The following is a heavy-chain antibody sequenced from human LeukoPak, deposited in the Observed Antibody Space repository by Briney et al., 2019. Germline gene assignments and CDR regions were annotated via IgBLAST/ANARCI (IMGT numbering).Heavy chain of an antibody. CDR1: GFTFSSYA. Sequence: GGSLRPSCAASGFTFSSYAMSGVRQAPGRGLEWVSAISGGGGSTYYADSVKGRFTISRDNSKNTVVLQMNGLSPDDTAVYYCVGSPTYYYMDVWGKGTTVTVSS. D-gene: IGHD3-10*01. CDR3: VGSPTYYYMDV. V-gene: IGHV3-23*01. J-gene: IGHJ6*03. CDR2: ISGGGGST.